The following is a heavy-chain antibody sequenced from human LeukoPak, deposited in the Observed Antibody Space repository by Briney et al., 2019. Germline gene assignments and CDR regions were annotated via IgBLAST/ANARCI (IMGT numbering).Heavy chain of an antibody. CDR3: ARGVTIFRDPWYFDL. CDR1: GGSISSGGYY. D-gene: IGHD3-9*01. Sequence: SETLSLTCTVSGGSISSGGYYWSWIRQPPGKGLEWIGYIYHSGSTYYNPSLKSRVTISVDRSKNQFSLKLSSVTAADTAVYYCARGVTIFRDPWYFDLWGRGTLVTVSS. V-gene: IGHV4-30-2*01. CDR2: IYHSGST. J-gene: IGHJ2*01.